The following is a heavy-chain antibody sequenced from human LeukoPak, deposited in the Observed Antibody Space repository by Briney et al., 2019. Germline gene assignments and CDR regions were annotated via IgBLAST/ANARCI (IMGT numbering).Heavy chain of an antibody. Sequence: GGSLRLSCAASGFNFNTYSMNWVRQAPGKGLESVSYISSSSSIIYYADSVKGRFTISRDNAKNSLYLQMNSLRAEDTAVYYCARDYYFDSSGYPLDYWGQGTLVTVSS. D-gene: IGHD3-22*01. V-gene: IGHV3-48*04. J-gene: IGHJ4*02. CDR1: GFNFNTYS. CDR3: ARDYYFDSSGYPLDY. CDR2: ISSSSSII.